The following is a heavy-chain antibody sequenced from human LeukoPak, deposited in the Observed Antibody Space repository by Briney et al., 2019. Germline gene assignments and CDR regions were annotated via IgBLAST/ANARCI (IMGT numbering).Heavy chain of an antibody. CDR2: ISGNGGSP. V-gene: IGHV3-23*01. Sequence: PGGSLRLSCAASGFTLRDYAMTWVRQAPGKGLEWVSAISGNGGSPYYADSVKARFTISRDNSKNTLYLQMNSLRAEDTAVYYCAKDTRSGYYESRLDWWGQGTLVTASS. J-gene: IGHJ4*02. CDR1: GFTLRDYA. D-gene: IGHD3-22*01. CDR3: AKDTRSGYYESRLDW.